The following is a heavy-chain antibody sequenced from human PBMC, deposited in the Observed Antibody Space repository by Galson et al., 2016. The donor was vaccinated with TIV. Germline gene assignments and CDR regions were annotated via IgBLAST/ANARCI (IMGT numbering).Heavy chain of an antibody. Sequence: SLRLSCAASGFAFRSSAMYWVRQAPGKGLQCVAIISYDGNYKYYADSVKGRFTISRDNSMNRLYLQMNDLTPADTALYHCAREDHQYGSGWYSYYYYYGMDIWGQGTTVTVS. CDR1: GFAFRSSA. V-gene: IGHV3-30*04. CDR2: ISYDGNYK. J-gene: IGHJ6*02. CDR3: AREDHQYGSGWYSYYYYYGMDI. D-gene: IGHD6-19*01.